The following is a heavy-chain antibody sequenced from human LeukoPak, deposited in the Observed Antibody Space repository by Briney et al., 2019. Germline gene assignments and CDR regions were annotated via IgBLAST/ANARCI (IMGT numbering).Heavy chain of an antibody. V-gene: IGHV3-7*01. CDR3: ARRYFDY. CDR1: GFTFSSYA. J-gene: IGHJ4*02. Sequence: GGSLRLSCAASGFTFSSYAMHWVRQAPGKGLEWVANIKQDGSEKYYVDSVKGRFTISRDNAKNSLYLQMNSLRAEDTAVYYCARRYFDYWGQGTLVTVSS. CDR2: IKQDGSEK.